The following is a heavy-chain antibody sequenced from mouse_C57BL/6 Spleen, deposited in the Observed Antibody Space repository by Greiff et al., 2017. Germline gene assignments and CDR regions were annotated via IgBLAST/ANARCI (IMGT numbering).Heavy chain of an antibody. CDR3: ARDTGSSYVDWYFDV. D-gene: IGHD1-1*01. CDR2: IDPSDSET. V-gene: IGHV1-52*01. Sequence: QVQLQQPGAELVRPGSSVKLSCKASGYTFTSYWMHWVKQRPIQGLEWIGNIDPSDSETHYNQKFKDKATLTVDKSSSAAYMQLSSLTSEDSAVYDCARDTGSSYVDWYFDVWGTGTTVTVSS. CDR1: GYTFTSYW. J-gene: IGHJ1*03.